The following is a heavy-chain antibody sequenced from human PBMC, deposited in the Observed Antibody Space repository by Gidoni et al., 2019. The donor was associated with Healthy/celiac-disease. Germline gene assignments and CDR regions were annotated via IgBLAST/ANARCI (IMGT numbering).Heavy chain of an antibody. CDR1: GYTFTSYG. J-gene: IGHJ6*02. D-gene: IGHD3-3*01. CDR2: ISAYNGNT. V-gene: IGHV1-18*01. Sequence: QVQLVQSGAEVKKPGASVKVSCKASGYTFTSYGISWVRQAPGQGLEWMGWISAYNGNTNYAQKLQGRVTMTTDTSTSTAYMELRSLRSDDTAVYYCARGPIDWDYDFWSGYPPGLHIYYYYYGMDVWGQGTTVTVSS. CDR3: ARGPIDWDYDFWSGYPPGLHIYYYYYGMDV.